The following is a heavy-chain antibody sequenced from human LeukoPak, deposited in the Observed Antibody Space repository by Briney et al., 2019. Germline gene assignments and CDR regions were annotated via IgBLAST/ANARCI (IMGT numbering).Heavy chain of an antibody. CDR2: IYYSGST. Sequence: KPSETLSLTCTVSGGSISSYYWSWIRQPPGKELEWMGYIYYSGSTHHNPSLKSRVTISVDTSKNQFSLKLSSVTAADTAVYYCARDQYSSSWYWFDPWGQGTLVTVSS. CDR3: ARDQYSSSWYWFDP. J-gene: IGHJ5*02. V-gene: IGHV4-59*01. CDR1: GGSISSYY. D-gene: IGHD6-13*01.